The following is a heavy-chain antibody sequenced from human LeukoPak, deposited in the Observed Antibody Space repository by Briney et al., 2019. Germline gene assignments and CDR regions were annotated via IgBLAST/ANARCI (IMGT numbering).Heavy chain of an antibody. Sequence: PGGSLRLSCAASGFTFSSYSMNWVRQAPGKGLEWVSYISSSSSTIYYADSVKGRFTISRDNSKNTLYLQMNSLRAEDTAVYYCARDSDYGETFDYWGQGTPVTVSS. CDR1: GFTFSSYS. D-gene: IGHD4-17*01. V-gene: IGHV3-48*01. CDR3: ARDSDYGETFDY. J-gene: IGHJ4*02. CDR2: ISSSSSTI.